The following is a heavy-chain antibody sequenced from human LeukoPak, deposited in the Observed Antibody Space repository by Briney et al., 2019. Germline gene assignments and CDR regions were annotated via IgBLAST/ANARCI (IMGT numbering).Heavy chain of an antibody. CDR3: ATLGSIVWGRTGTASSL. CDR2: IYSGGNT. Sequence: GGSLRLSCAASGFTVTSNYISWVRQAPGKGLEWVSVIYSGGNTYYGDSVKGRFTISRHNSRNTLYLQMNSLRADDTAVYYCATLGSIVWGRTGTASSLWGQGTLVTVSS. D-gene: IGHD2-21*02. CDR1: GFTVTSNY. V-gene: IGHV3-53*04. J-gene: IGHJ4*02.